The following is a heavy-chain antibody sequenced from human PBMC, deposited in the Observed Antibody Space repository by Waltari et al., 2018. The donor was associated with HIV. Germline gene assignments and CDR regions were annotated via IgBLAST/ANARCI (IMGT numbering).Heavy chain of an antibody. Sequence: QVQLVESGGGVVQPGRSLRLSCAASGVTFSCYGMHWVRQAPGKGLEWVAVISYDGSNKYFSDSVKGRFTISRDQSKNTLYLQMNSLRAEDTAMYYCARNERKGDAFDIWGQGTKVIVSS. CDR1: GVTFSCYG. V-gene: IGHV3-30*03. J-gene: IGHJ3*02. CDR2: ISYDGSNK. CDR3: ARNERKGDAFDI.